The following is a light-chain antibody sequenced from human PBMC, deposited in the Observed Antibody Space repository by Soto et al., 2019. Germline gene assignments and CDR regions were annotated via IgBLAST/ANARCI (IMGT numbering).Light chain of an antibody. Sequence: EIVLTQSPGTLSLSPGERATLSCRASQSVRSSYLAWYQQKPGQAPRLLIYGASSRATGIPDRFSGSGSGTGFTLTISRLEPEDFAVYYCQQYGSSPPVTFGPGTKVDIK. CDR1: QSVRSSY. J-gene: IGKJ3*01. V-gene: IGKV3-20*01. CDR3: QQYGSSPPVT. CDR2: GAS.